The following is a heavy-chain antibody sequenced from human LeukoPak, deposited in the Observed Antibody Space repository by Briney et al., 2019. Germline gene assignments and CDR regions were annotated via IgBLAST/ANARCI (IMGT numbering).Heavy chain of an antibody. CDR3: ARAGTMVRRVRHYGMDV. J-gene: IGHJ6*04. CDR2: INHSGST. D-gene: IGHD3-10*01. CDR1: GGSFSGYY. Sequence: SETLSLTCAVYGGSFSGYYWSWIRQPPGKGLEWIGEINHSGSTNYNPSLKSRVTISVDTSKNPFSLKLSSVTAADTAVYYCARAGTMVRRVRHYGMDVWGKGTTVTVSS. V-gene: IGHV4-34*01.